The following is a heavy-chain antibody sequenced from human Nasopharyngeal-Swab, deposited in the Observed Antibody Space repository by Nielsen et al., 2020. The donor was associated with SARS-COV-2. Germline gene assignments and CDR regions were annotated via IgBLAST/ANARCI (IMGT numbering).Heavy chain of an antibody. J-gene: IGHJ4*02. V-gene: IGHV3-21*01. CDR1: GFTFNNYN. CDR2: ISSSSSYI. Sequence: GESLKISCAASGFTFNNYNFNWVRQAPGKGLEWVLSISSSSSYIYYADSVKGRFTISRDNAKNSLYLQMNSLRAEDTAVYYCTTDYYFDYWGQGTLVTVSS. CDR3: TTDYYFDY.